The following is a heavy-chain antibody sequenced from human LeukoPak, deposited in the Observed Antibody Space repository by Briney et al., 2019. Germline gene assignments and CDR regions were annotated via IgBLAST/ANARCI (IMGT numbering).Heavy chain of an antibody. J-gene: IGHJ4*02. V-gene: IGHV1-69*06. D-gene: IGHD2-2*01. Sequence: SGKVSCKASGGTFSSYAISWVRQAPGQGLEWMGAIIPIFGTANYAQKFQGRVTITAAKSTSTAYMELSSLRSEDTAVYYCFVGSTQYCSSTSCRRGSIDYWGQGPLVTVSS. CDR1: GGTFSSYA. CDR2: IIPIFGTA. CDR3: FVGSTQYCSSTSCRRGSIDY.